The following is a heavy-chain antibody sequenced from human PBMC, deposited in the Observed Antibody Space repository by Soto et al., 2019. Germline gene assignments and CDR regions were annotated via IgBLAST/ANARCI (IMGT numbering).Heavy chain of an antibody. Sequence: QLQLQESGPGLVRPSETLSLTCTVSGGSIANNNYFWGWVRQPPGKGLEWIGSAAYSGGTYKNPSLKSRVTVSVDTSKNQFSLKSTSVTAADTAVYYCAKVVVGATSHSDFDSWGQGTLVTVSS. D-gene: IGHD2-15*01. CDR1: GGSIANNNYF. V-gene: IGHV4-39*01. CDR3: AKVVVGATSHSDFDS. J-gene: IGHJ4*02. CDR2: AAYSGGT.